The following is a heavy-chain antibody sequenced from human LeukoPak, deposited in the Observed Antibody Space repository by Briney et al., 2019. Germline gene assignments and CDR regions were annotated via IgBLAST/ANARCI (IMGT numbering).Heavy chain of an antibody. V-gene: IGHV3-30-3*01. Sequence: GGSLRLSCAASGFTFSSYAMHWVRQAPGKGLEWVAVMSNDGNNEYYADSVEGRFTIFRDNSKNTLYLQMNSLRAEDTAVYYCARDPVSTGLQINSDYWGQGTLVTVSS. CDR2: MSNDGNNE. J-gene: IGHJ4*02. D-gene: IGHD3-16*01. CDR1: GFTFSSYA. CDR3: ARDPVSTGLQINSDY.